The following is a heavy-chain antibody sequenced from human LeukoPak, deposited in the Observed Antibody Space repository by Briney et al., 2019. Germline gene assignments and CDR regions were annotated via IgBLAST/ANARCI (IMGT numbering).Heavy chain of an antibody. Sequence: GGSLRLSRAASGFTFDDYAMHWVRQAPGKGLEWVAVISYDGSNKYYADSVKGRFTISRDNSKNTLYLQMNSLRAEDTAVYYCARDLAAAGTDYWGQGTLVTVSS. J-gene: IGHJ4*02. D-gene: IGHD6-13*01. CDR1: GFTFDDYA. V-gene: IGHV3-30-3*01. CDR2: ISYDGSNK. CDR3: ARDLAAAGTDY.